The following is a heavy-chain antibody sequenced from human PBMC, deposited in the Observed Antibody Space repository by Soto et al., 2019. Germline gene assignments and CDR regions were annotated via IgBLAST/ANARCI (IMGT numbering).Heavy chain of an antibody. CDR2: ISCDGSNK. CDR1: GFTFSSYA. CDR3: ASELLPAATPYSYYYGMDV. V-gene: IGHV3-30-3*01. Sequence: PGGSLRLSCAASGFTFSSYAMHWVRQAPGKGLEWVAVISCDGSNKYDADSVKGRFTISRDNSKNTLYLQMNSLRAEDTAVYYCASELLPAATPYSYYYGMDVWGQGTTVTVSS. J-gene: IGHJ6*02. D-gene: IGHD2-2*01.